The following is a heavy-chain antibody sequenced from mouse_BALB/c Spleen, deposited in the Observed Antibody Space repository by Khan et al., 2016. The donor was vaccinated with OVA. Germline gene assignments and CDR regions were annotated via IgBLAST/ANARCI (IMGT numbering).Heavy chain of an antibody. CDR3: ARISSYWYSDV. D-gene: IGHD6-2*01. V-gene: IGHV9-1*02. Sequence: QIQLVQSGPELKKPGETVKISCKASGYTFTNYGMNWVKQAPGKGLKWMGWINTYTGEPTYADDFKGRFVFSLETSASTAYLQISNLKNEDMTTDFCARISSYWYSDVWGAGTTVTVPS. CDR2: INTYTGEP. J-gene: IGHJ1*01. CDR1: GYTFTNYG.